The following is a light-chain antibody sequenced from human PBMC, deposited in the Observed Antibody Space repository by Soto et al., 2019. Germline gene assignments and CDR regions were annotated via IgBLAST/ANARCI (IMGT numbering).Light chain of an antibody. CDR2: GVK. CDR1: GRDIGAYDY. CDR3: SSYTTSYFYV. V-gene: IGLV2-14*01. J-gene: IGLJ1*01. Sequence: QSALTQPAAVSRSPGQSITISCTGSGRDIGAYDYVSWYQQHPGKAPKLIIYGVKNRPSGVSNRFSASKSSFTASLAISGLQTEDEADYYCSSYTTSYFYVFGPGTKVTGL.